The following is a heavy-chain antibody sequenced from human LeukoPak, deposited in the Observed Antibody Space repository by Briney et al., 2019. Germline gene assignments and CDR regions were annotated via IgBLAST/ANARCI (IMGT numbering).Heavy chain of an antibody. CDR2: INHSGST. J-gene: IGHJ4*02. Sequence: SETLSLTCAVYGGSFSGYYWSWIRQPPGKGLEWIGEINHSGSTNYNPSLKSRVTISVDTPKNQFSLKLSSVTAADTAVYYCARRPRYYYDSSGYYPDYWGQGTLVTVSS. CDR1: GGSFSGYY. CDR3: ARRPRYYYDSSGYYPDY. V-gene: IGHV4-34*01. D-gene: IGHD3-22*01.